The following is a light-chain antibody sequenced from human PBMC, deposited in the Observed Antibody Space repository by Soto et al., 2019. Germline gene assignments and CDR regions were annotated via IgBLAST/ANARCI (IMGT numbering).Light chain of an antibody. CDR1: QSVNKNF. CDR2: GAS. J-gene: IGKJ4*01. V-gene: IGKV3-20*01. CDR3: QQYGGSPPT. Sequence: EIVLTQSPGTLSLSPGERATLSCRASQSVNKNFLAWYQQKPGQAPRLLISGASNRATGIPDRFSGSGSGTDFSLTIGRLEPEDLAVYFCQQYGGSPPTFGGGTKVAIK.